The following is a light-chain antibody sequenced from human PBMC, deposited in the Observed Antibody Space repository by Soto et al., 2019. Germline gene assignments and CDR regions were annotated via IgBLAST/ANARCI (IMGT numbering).Light chain of an antibody. V-gene: IGKV1-39*01. CDR2: AAS. Sequence: DIQMTQSPSSLSASVGDRVTITCRARQGISSYLNWYQQKPGKAPKLLIFAASTLQSGVPSRFSGSGSGTDFTLTISSLQPEDFATYYCQQSYSTPITFGQGTRLEIK. CDR1: QGISSY. J-gene: IGKJ5*01. CDR3: QQSYSTPIT.